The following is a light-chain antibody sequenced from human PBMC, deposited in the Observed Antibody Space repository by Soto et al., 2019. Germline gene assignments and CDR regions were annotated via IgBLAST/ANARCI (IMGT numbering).Light chain of an antibody. Sequence: DIQMTQSPSTLSASVGDRVTITCRASQSISSWLAWYQQKPGKAPTLLIYDASSLESGVPSRFSGSGSGTDFTLTISSLQPDDFAAYYCQQYNYYPYTFGQGTKLEIK. J-gene: IGKJ2*01. CDR2: DAS. V-gene: IGKV1-5*01. CDR3: QQYNYYPYT. CDR1: QSISSW.